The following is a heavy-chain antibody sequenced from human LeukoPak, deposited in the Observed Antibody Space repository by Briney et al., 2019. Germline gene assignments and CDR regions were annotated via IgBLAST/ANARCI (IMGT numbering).Heavy chain of an antibody. CDR1: GYSISSGYY. Sequence: SETLSLTCTVSGYSISSGYYWGWIRQPPGKGLEWIGSIYHSGSTYYNPSLKSRVTISVDTSKNQFSLKLSSVTAADTAVYYCARLYYYDSSGYYPNWYFDLWGRGTLVTVSS. D-gene: IGHD3-22*01. CDR2: IYHSGST. V-gene: IGHV4-38-2*02. J-gene: IGHJ2*01. CDR3: ARLYYYDSSGYYPNWYFDL.